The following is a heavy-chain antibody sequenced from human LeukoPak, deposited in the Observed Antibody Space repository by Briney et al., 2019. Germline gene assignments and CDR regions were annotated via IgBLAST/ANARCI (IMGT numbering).Heavy chain of an antibody. V-gene: IGHV3-53*01. J-gene: IGHJ4*02. CDR1: GFTVSNNY. CDR2: IYSGGST. CDR3: IYGYTLDF. Sequence: PGGSLRLSCAASGFTVSNNYMNWVRQAPGKGLEWVSVIYSGGSTNYADSVKGRSTISRDNSKNTLYLQMNSLRAEDTAVYYCIYGYTLDFWGQGTLVTVSS. D-gene: IGHD5-18*01.